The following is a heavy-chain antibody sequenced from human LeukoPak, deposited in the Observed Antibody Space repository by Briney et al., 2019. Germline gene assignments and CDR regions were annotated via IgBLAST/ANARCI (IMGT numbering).Heavy chain of an antibody. CDR3: ARDLSSGWYYLDP. J-gene: IGHJ4*01. V-gene: IGHV4-4*07. CDR2: ISAYGGT. D-gene: IGHD6-19*01. CDR1: ADFFSGYY. Sequence: SETLSLTCNVSADFFSGYYWSWLRQPPGKGPQWIGQISAYGGTNYSPSLPGRVTPSLHTSPRKSSLKIYSMTAADTAVYYCARDLSSGWYYLDPWGQGALVTVSS.